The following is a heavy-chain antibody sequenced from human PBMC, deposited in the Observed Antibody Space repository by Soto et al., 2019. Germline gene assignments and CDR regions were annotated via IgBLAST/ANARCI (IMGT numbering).Heavy chain of an antibody. CDR3: ARDSTLAY. Sequence: QVQLVQSGAEVKKPGASVKVSCKASGYTFTSNYMHWVRQAPGQGLEWMGIINPSGGGTSYAQKFQARVTLTAGTSTSTVYMELSSLRSEDTAVYYCARDSTLAYWGQGTLVTVSS. CDR2: INPSGGGT. V-gene: IGHV1-46*01. CDR1: GYTFTSNY. J-gene: IGHJ4*02.